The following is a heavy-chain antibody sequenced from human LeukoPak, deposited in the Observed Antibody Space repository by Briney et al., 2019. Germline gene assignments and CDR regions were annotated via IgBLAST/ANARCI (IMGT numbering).Heavy chain of an antibody. CDR1: GFIVSRYA. CDR3: AKGGKWDVTPFDY. CDR2: ISYDGSNK. Sequence: GGSLRLSCAASGFIVSRYAMHWVRQAPGRGLEWVAVISYDGSNKYYADSVKGRFTISRDNSKNTLYLQMNSLRAEDTAVYYCAKGGKWDVTPFDYWGQGTLVTVSS. J-gene: IGHJ4*02. D-gene: IGHD1-26*01. V-gene: IGHV3-30*04.